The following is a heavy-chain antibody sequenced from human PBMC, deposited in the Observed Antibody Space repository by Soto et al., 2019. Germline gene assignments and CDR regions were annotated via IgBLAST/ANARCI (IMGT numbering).Heavy chain of an antibody. Sequence: QITLKESGPTLVKPTQTLTLTCTFSGFSLSTSGVGVGWIRQPPGKALEWLALIYWDDDKRYSPSLKSRLTLAKDTSKNQVVLTMTNMDPVETATYYGATLCTSCQPSWFDPWGQGTLVTVSS. CDR1: GFSLSTSGVG. D-gene: IGHD2-2*01. J-gene: IGHJ5*02. CDR3: ATLCTSCQPSWFDP. CDR2: IYWDDDK. V-gene: IGHV2-5*02.